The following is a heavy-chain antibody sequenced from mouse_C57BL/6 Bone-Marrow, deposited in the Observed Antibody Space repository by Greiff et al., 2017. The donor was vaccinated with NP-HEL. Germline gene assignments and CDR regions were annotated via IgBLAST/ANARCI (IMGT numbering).Heavy chain of an antibody. CDR1: GYTFTSYG. J-gene: IGHJ2*01. D-gene: IGHD3-2*02. CDR2: IYPRSGNT. CDR3: GGQLRLYYFDY. V-gene: IGHV1-81*01. Sequence: QVQLQQSGAELARPGASVKLSCKASGYTFTSYGISWVKQRTGQGLEWIGEIYPRSGNTYYNEKFKGKATLTADKSSSTAYMELRSLTSEASAVYFCGGQLRLYYFDYWGQGTTLTVSS.